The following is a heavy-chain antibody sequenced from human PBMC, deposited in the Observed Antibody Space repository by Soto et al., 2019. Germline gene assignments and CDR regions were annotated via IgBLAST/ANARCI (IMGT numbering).Heavy chain of an antibody. D-gene: IGHD6-19*01. Sequence: GESLKISCKGSGYNFATYWITWVRQMPGKGLEWVGIIYPGDSETRYSPSFQGQVTISVDNSISTAYLQWSSLKASDTAMYYCARLTYSSGWYGVSWFDPWGQGTLVTVSS. CDR3: ARLTYSSGWYGVSWFDP. CDR1: GYNFATYW. J-gene: IGHJ5*02. CDR2: IYPGDSET. V-gene: IGHV5-51*01.